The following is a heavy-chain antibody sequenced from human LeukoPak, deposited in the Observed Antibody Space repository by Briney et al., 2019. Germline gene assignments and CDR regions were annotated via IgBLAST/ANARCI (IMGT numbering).Heavy chain of an antibody. CDR2: INQSGST. Sequence: SDTLSLTCAVSGYSISSSNWWGWIRQPPGKGLEWIGEINQSGSTKYNPSLESRVTISVDTSKNQFSLKLTSMTAADTAVYYCARGPASGSYFAWFDPWGQGALVSVSS. J-gene: IGHJ5*02. D-gene: IGHD3-10*01. CDR3: ARGPASGSYFAWFDP. V-gene: IGHV4-28*03. CDR1: GYSISSSNW.